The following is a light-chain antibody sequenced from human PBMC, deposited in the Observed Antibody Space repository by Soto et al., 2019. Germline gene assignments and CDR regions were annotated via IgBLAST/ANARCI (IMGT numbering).Light chain of an antibody. CDR3: QKYNTVPLT. Sequence: AIRMTQSPSSLSASTGDRVTITCRASQGISSYLAWYQQKPGKAPKLLIYAASTLQSGVPSRFSGSGSGTDFTLTISCLQSEDFGTYYCQKYNTVPLTFGPGTKVAIK. CDR1: QGISSY. CDR2: AAS. J-gene: IGKJ3*01. V-gene: IGKV1-8*01.